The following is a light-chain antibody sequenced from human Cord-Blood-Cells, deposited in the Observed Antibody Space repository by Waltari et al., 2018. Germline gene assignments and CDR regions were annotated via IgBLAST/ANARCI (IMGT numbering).Light chain of an antibody. J-gene: IGKJ1*01. CDR1: QGISIY. V-gene: IGKV1-27*01. CDR3: QKYNSDSPT. CDR2: AAS. Sequence: DIQMTQSPSSLSASVGDSVTITCRASQGISIYLAWYQQKPGKVPKLLIYAASTLESGVPSRFSGSGSGTEFTLTISSLQPEDVATYYCQKYNSDSPTFGQGTKVEIK.